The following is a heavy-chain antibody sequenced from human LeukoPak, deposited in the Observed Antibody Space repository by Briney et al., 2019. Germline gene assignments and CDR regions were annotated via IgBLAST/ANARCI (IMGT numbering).Heavy chain of an antibody. D-gene: IGHD3-10*01. J-gene: IGHJ4*02. CDR2: IYYSGST. CDR3: ARVEPGSYYNPFDY. V-gene: IGHV4-59*12. CDR1: GDSISSYY. Sequence: PSETLSLTCTVSGDSISSYYWSWIRQPPGKGLEWIGYIYYSGSTYYNPSLKSRVTISVDTSKNQFSLKLSSVTAADTAVYYCARVEPGSYYNPFDYWGQGTLVTVSS.